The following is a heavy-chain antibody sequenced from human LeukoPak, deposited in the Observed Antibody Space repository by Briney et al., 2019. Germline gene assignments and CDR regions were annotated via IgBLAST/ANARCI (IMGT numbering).Heavy chain of an antibody. CDR1: GYTFTSYD. CDR2: MNPNSGNT. CDR3: VRVCPEWWLGEENHWYFDL. V-gene: IGHV1-8*01. D-gene: IGHD2-15*01. Sequence: ASVKVSCKASGYTFTSYDINWVRQATGQGLEWMGWMNPNSGNTGYAQKFQGRVTMTRNTSISIAYMELSSLRSEDTAVYYCVRVCPEWWLGEENHWYFDLWGRGTLVTVSS. J-gene: IGHJ2*01.